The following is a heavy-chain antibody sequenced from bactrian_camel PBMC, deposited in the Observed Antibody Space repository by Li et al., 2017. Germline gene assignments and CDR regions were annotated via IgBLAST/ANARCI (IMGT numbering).Heavy chain of an antibody. J-gene: IGHJ4*01. Sequence: VQLVESGGGLVQPGGSLRLSCAASGFTFSANDMNWVRQAPGKGLEWISAIRSDDGRTLYADSVKGRITISRDNAKNTLCLQMNNLQPEDTGMYFCGAIPACRVVPEMVRYWGQGTQVTVS. CDR1: GFTFSAND. CDR2: IRSDDGRT. CDR3: GAIPACRVVPEMVRY. V-gene: IGHV3S40*01. D-gene: IGHD7*01.